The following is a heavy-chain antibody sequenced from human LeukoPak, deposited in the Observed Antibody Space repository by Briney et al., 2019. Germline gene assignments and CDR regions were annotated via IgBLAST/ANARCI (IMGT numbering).Heavy chain of an antibody. Sequence: GESLRLSCAASGITFSSYAMSWVRQAPGKGLEWVSGISGNGGNTYYVDSVKGRFTISRDNSKNTLYLQMDSLRAEDTAVYYCAKGREPDCWGQGTLVTVSS. V-gene: IGHV3-23*01. CDR2: ISGNGGNT. CDR3: AKGREPDC. J-gene: IGHJ4*02. CDR1: GITFSSYA. D-gene: IGHD1-14*01.